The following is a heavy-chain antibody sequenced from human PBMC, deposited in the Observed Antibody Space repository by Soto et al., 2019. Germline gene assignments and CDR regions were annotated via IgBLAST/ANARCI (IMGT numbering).Heavy chain of an antibody. CDR1: AYTLNTYD. J-gene: IGHJ4*02. CDR3: ARGGHIAVVTASFDY. V-gene: IGHV1-46*02. D-gene: IGHD2-21*02. CDR2: IHPSGGGS. Sequence: DSVNVSCNPSAYTLNTYDLHWVRQAPGQGLEWMGIIHPSGGGSTYAQKFLGRVTMTRDTSTSTVFMELSSLRSADTAVYYCARGGHIAVVTASFDYWGQGTLVTVSS.